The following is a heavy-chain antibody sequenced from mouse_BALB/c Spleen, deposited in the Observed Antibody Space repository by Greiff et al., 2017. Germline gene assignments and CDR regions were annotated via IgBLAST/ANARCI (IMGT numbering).Heavy chain of an antibody. CDR3: ARDRWQKYFDY. Sequence: EVKVEESGGGLVQPGGSLKLSCAASGFTFSSYGMSWVRQTPDKRLELVATINSNGGSTYYPDSVKGRFTISRDNAKNTLYLQMSSLKSEDTAMYYCARDRWQKYFDYWGQGTTLTVSS. CDR2: INSNGGST. CDR1: GFTFSSYG. V-gene: IGHV5-6-3*01. J-gene: IGHJ2*01. D-gene: IGHD2-3*01.